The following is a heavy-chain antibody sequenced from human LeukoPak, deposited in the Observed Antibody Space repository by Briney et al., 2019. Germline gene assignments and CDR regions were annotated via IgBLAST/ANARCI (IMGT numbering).Heavy chain of an antibody. Sequence: SVKVSCKASGGTFSSYAISWVRQAPGQGLEWMGRIIPILGIANYAQKFQGRVTITADKSTSTAYMELSSLRSEDTAVYYCARDKTGYSGYGTFDYWGQGTLVTVSS. V-gene: IGHV1-69*04. J-gene: IGHJ4*02. CDR3: ARDKTGYSGYGTFDY. CDR2: IIPILGIA. CDR1: GGTFSSYA. D-gene: IGHD5-12*01.